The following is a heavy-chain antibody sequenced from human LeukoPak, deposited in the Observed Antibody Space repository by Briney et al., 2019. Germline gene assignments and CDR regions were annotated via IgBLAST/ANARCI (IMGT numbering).Heavy chain of an antibody. CDR1: GGSISSGGYY. V-gene: IGHV4-31*03. CDR3: ARHQKGTFDY. J-gene: IGHJ4*02. CDR2: IYYSGST. D-gene: IGHD2-2*01. Sequence: SETLSLTCTVSGGSISSGGYYWSWIRQHPGKGLEWIGYIYYSGSTYYNPSLKSRVTISVDTSKNQFSLKLSSVTAADTAVYYCARHQKGTFDYWGQGTLVTVSS.